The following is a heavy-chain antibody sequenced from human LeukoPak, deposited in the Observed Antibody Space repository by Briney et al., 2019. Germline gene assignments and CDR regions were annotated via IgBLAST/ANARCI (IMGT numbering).Heavy chain of an antibody. Sequence: HPGGSLRLSCAASGFTFSSYGMHWVRQAPGKGLEWVSFIRYDGSNEYYADSVKGRFTISRDNSKNTLYLQMNSLRAEDTAVYYCAKPARTDYADYWGQGTLVTVSS. D-gene: IGHD1-14*01. CDR3: AKPARTDYADY. CDR1: GFTFSSYG. CDR2: IRYDGSNE. J-gene: IGHJ4*02. V-gene: IGHV3-30*02.